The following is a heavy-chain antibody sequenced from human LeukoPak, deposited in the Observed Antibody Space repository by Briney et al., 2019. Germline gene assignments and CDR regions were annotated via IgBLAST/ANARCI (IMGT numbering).Heavy chain of an antibody. V-gene: IGHV3-30*02. CDR1: GFTFSSYG. J-gene: IGHJ4*02. CDR3: AKDGGQWELPDY. Sequence: PGGSLRLSCAASGFTFSSYGMHWVRQAPGKGLEWVAFIRYDGSNKYYADSVKGRFTISRDNSKNTLYLQMNSLRAEDTAVYYCAKDGGQWELPDYWGQGTLVTVSS. CDR2: IRYDGSNK. D-gene: IGHD1-26*01.